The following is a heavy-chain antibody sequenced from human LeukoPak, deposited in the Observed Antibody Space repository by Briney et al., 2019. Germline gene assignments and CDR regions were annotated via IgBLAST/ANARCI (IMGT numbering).Heavy chain of an antibody. Sequence: PGGSLRLSCAASGFTFSSYWMSWVRQAPGKGLEWVANIKQDGSEKYYVDSVKGRFTISRDNAKNSLYLQMNSLRAEDTAVYYCAKVGRSGEWELLRWYFDYWGQGTLVTVSS. CDR2: IKQDGSEK. CDR3: AKVGRSGEWELLRWYFDY. J-gene: IGHJ4*02. V-gene: IGHV3-7*03. D-gene: IGHD1-26*01. CDR1: GFTFSSYW.